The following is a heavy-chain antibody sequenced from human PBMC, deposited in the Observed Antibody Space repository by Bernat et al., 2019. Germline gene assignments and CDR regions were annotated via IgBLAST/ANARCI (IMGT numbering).Heavy chain of an antibody. D-gene: IGHD3-3*01. CDR1: GFTFDDYA. Sequence: EVQLVESGGGVVQPGGSLRLSCAASGFTFDDYAMHWVRQAPGKGLEWVSLISGDGGSTDYAVSVKGRFTISRDNSKNSLYLQMNSLRTEDTALYYCAKDIRDFWSGYGGDNWFDPWGQGTLVTVSS. CDR3: AKDIRDFWSGYGGDNWFDP. CDR2: ISGDGGST. J-gene: IGHJ5*02. V-gene: IGHV3-43*02.